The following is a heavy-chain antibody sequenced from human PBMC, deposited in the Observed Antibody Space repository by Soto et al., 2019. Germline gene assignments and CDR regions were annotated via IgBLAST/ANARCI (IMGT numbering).Heavy chain of an antibody. Sequence: QVQLQESGPGLVKPSQTLSLTCTVSGGSINSGGYCWSWIRQHPGKGLDWIGCISYGGGTSYNPSLXSXITISVDPSTNQFSLKLTSVTAAATAVYYCSRGILVWGQGALITVSS. CDR3: SRGILV. D-gene: IGHD5-18*01. J-gene: IGHJ4*02. V-gene: IGHV4-31*03. CDR1: GGSINSGGYC. CDR2: ISYGGGT.